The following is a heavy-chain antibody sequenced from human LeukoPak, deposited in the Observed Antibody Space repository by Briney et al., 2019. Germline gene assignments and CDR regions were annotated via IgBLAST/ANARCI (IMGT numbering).Heavy chain of an antibody. D-gene: IGHD3-10*01. J-gene: IGHJ4*02. Sequence: SGGSLRLSCAASGFTFSNAWMSWVRQAPGKGLEWVGRIKSKTDGGTTDYAAPVKGRFTISRDDSKNTLYLQMNSLKTEDTAVYYCTTEAYYYGSGSYYNLDYWGQGTLVTVSS. CDR3: TTEAYYYGSGSYYNLDY. V-gene: IGHV3-15*01. CDR2: IKSKTDGGTT. CDR1: GFTFSNAW.